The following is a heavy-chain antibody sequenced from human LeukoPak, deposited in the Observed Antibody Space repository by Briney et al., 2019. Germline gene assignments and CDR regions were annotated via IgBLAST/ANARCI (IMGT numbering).Heavy chain of an antibody. J-gene: IGHJ4*02. V-gene: IGHV4-34*01. CDR1: GGSISSYY. D-gene: IGHD3-22*01. CDR2: INHSGST. Sequence: PSETLSLTCTVSGGSISSYYWSWIRQPPGKGLEWIGEINHSGSTNYNPSLKSRVTISVDTSKNQFSLKLSSVTAADTAVYYCARGGAKYYYDSSGYYYAEDWGQGTLVTVSS. CDR3: ARGGAKYYYDSSGYYYAED.